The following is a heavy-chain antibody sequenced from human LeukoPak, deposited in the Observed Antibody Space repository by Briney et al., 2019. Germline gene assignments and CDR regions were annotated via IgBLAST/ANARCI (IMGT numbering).Heavy chain of an antibody. V-gene: IGHV4-59*01. CDR2: IYYSGST. CDR3: ARGDGDYNY. D-gene: IGHD4-17*01. Sequence: SETLSLTCTVSGGSISSYYWSWIRQPPGKGLEWIGYIYYSGSTNYNPSLKSRVTISADTSKNQFSLKLSSVTAADTAVYYCARGDGDYNYWGQGTLVTVSS. CDR1: GGSISSYY. J-gene: IGHJ4*02.